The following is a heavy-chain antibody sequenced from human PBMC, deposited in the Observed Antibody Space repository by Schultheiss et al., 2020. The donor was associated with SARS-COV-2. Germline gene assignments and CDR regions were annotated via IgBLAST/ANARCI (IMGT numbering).Heavy chain of an antibody. CDR2: INHSGST. D-gene: IGHD2-2*01. V-gene: IGHV4-34*01. CDR1: GGSFSGYY. CDR3: ARSGIVVPAAMDV. Sequence: SQTLSLTCAVYGGSFSGYYWSWIRQPPGKGLEWIGEINHSGSTNYNPSLKSRVTMSVDTSKNQFSLKLSSVTAADTAVYYCARSGIVVPAAMDVWGKGTTVTVAS. J-gene: IGHJ6*04.